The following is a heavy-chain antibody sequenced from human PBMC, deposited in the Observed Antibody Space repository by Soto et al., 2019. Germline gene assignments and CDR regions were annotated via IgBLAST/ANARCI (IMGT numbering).Heavy chain of an antibody. CDR1: GFTFSSYS. Sequence: EVQLVESGGGLVQPGGSLRLSCAASGFTFSSYSMNWVRQAPGKGLEWVSYISSSSSTIYYADPVKGRFTISRDNAKNSLYLQMNSLRDEDTAVYYCARARDVMITFGGVMEALGIWGQGTMVTVSS. J-gene: IGHJ3*02. V-gene: IGHV3-48*02. CDR2: ISSSSSTI. CDR3: ARARDVMITFGGVMEALGI. D-gene: IGHD3-16*01.